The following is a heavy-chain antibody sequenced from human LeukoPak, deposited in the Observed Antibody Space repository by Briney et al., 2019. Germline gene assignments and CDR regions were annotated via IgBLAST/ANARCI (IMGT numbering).Heavy chain of an antibody. CDR3: ARDRYFDWRDAFDI. D-gene: IGHD3-9*01. J-gene: IGHJ3*02. Sequence: SVKVSCKASGGTFSSYAISWVRQAPGQGLEWMGRIIPILGIANYAQKFQGRVTITADKSTSTAYMELSSLRSEDTAVYYCARDRYFDWRDAFDIWGQGTMVTVSS. CDR1: GGTFSSYA. V-gene: IGHV1-69*04. CDR2: IIPILGIA.